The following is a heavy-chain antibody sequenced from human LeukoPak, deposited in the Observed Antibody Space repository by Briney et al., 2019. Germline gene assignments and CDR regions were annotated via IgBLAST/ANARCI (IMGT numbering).Heavy chain of an antibody. CDR2: LNSDGSST. D-gene: IGHD1-26*01. CDR3: AREDMAGAGFDY. Sequence: PGGSLRLSCAASGFTFSNYWMHWVRHAPGKGLVWVSRLNSDGSSTNYADSVKGRFTISRDNSKNTLYLQMNSLRVEDTALYYCAREDMAGAGFDYWGQGTLVTVSS. J-gene: IGHJ4*02. CDR1: GFTFSNYW. V-gene: IGHV3-74*01.